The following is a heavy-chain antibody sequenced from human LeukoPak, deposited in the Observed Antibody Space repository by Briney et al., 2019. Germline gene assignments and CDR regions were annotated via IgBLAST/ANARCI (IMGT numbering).Heavy chain of an antibody. Sequence: SETLSLTCTVSGYSISSGYYWGWIRQPPGKGLEWIGTIYHSGSTYYNPSLKSRVTISVDTSKNQFSLKLSSVTAADTAVYYCARNSGYDRLNWFDPWGQGTLVTVSS. V-gene: IGHV4-38-2*02. J-gene: IGHJ5*02. CDR1: GYSISSGYY. CDR2: IYHSGST. CDR3: ARNSGYDRLNWFDP. D-gene: IGHD5-12*01.